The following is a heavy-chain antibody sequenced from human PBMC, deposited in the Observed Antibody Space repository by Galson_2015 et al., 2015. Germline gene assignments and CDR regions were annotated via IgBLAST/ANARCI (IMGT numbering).Heavy chain of an antibody. CDR3: ARERDCSSTRCYDSNRFFDL. D-gene: IGHD2-2*01. CDR1: GFTVSSNY. CDR2: IDTGGSA. V-gene: IGHV3-53*01. J-gene: IGHJ2*01. Sequence: SLRLSCAASGFTVSSNYMSWVRQAPGKGLEWVSVIDTGGSADYADSVKGRFTISRDNSKKTLYLQMNSLRAEDTAVYYCARERDCSSTRCYDSNRFFDLRGRGPLVTVSP.